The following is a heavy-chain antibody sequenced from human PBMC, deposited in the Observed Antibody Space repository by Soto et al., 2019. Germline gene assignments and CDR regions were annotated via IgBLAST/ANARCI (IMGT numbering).Heavy chain of an antibody. V-gene: IGHV3-23*01. CDR2: ISESGGST. CDR3: AKPRL. CDR1: GFPFDDYG. Sequence: PGGSLRLSCAASGFPFDDYGMTWVRQAPGKGLEWVSTISESGGSTYYADSVKGRFTISRDNSKNTLYLQMNSLRAEDTAVYYCAKPRLWGQGTLVTVSS. J-gene: IGHJ4*02.